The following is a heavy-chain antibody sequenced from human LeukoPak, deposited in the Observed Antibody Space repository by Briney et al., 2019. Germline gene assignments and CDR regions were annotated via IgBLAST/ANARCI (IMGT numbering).Heavy chain of an antibody. V-gene: IGHV3-21*01. Sequence: GGSLRLSCAASKFTFSAYTMHWVRQAPGKGLEWVSCIHSANGYICYADSVKGRFTISRDNAESSLYLQMTSLRAEDTAVYYCASSCRAGNCPFDTWGQGTLVTVSS. CDR1: KFTFSAYT. CDR2: IHSANGYI. D-gene: IGHD2-15*01. J-gene: IGHJ5*02. CDR3: ASSCRAGNCPFDT.